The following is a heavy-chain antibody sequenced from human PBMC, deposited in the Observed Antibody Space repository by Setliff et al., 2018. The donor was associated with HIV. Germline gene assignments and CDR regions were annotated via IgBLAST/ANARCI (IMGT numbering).Heavy chain of an antibody. D-gene: IGHD3-3*01. Sequence: SVKVSCKAARGTFNNYALSWVRQAPGQGLEWMGGIIPILDVPHYAQKFQGRVTISADKVTNTAHMELTTLRSEDTAIYFCARGTDFWSGSSNFDYWGQGTQVTVSS. CDR3: ARGTDFWSGSSNFDY. J-gene: IGHJ4*02. CDR1: RGTFNNYA. CDR2: IIPILDVP. V-gene: IGHV1-69*10.